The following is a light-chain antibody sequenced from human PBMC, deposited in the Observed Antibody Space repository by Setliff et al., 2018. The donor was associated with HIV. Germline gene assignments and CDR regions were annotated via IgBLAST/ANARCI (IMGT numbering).Light chain of an antibody. CDR2: GVS. J-gene: IGLJ1*01. CDR1: SSDVGGYDY. V-gene: IGLV2-14*01. Sequence: QSVLTQPASVSGSPGQSITISCTGTSSDVGGYDYVSWYQHHPGKAPKLIIYGVSNRPSGVSSRFSGSKSGNTASPTISGLQSDDEADYYCTSKRTSSSLLYVFGPGTKVTVL. CDR3: TSKRTSSSLLYV.